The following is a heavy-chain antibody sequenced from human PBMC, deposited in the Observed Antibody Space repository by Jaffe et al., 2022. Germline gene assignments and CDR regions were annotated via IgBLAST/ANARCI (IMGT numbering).Heavy chain of an antibody. CDR3: ARDEGGYNFFDS. CDR2: IYRHGAT. CDR1: GFTVSTDY. D-gene: IGHD5-12*01. Sequence: EVQLVESGGALVQPGGSLRLSCAASGFTVSTDYMNWVRQAPGKGLQWVSVIYRHGATYYADSVKGRFTISRDDSKNTVMLQMNSLRPEDTAVYYCARDEGGYNFFDSWGQGTLVTVSS. J-gene: IGHJ4*02. V-gene: IGHV3-66*02.